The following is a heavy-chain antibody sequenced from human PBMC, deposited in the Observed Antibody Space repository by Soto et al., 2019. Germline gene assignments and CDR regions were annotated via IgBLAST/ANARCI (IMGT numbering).Heavy chain of an antibody. Sequence: GRYLGLSCAASGLTFSSYAMSWVRQAPGKGLEWVSYIGTSGKTIYYADSVRGRFTISRDNAKNSLYLQMNSLRADDTAVYFCARDPAISCGKLDYVFAVWGRGTTVIVS. CDR2: IGTSGKTI. J-gene: IGHJ6*02. D-gene: IGHD5-18*01. V-gene: IGHV3-48*03. CDR3: ARDPAISCGKLDYVFAV. CDR1: GLTFSSYA.